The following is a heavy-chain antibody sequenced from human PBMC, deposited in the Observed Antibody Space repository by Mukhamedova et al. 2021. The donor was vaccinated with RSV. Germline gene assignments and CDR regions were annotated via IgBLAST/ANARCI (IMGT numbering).Heavy chain of an antibody. V-gene: IGHV4-39*01. CDR3: ARLEYDYVWGSYRAGGFDY. D-gene: IGHD3-16*02. CDR2: RT. J-gene: IGHJ4*02. Sequence: RTYYNPSLKSRVTISVDTSKNQFSLKLRSVTAADTAVYYCARLEYDYVWGSYRAGGFDYWGQGTLVTVSS.